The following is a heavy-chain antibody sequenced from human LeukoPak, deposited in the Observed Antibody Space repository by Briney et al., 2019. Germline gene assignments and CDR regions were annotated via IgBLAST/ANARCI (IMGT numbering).Heavy chain of an antibody. D-gene: IGHD1-26*01. Sequence: SETLSLTCTVSGVSITTYYWSWIRQPPGKGLEWIGYIYYSGSTNYNPSLKSRVTISVDTSKNQFSLKLSSVTAADTAVYYCARTKYSGSLYYYYYYMDVWGKGTTVTISS. V-gene: IGHV4-59*01. CDR2: IYYSGST. CDR3: ARTKYSGSLYYYYYYMDV. J-gene: IGHJ6*03. CDR1: GVSITTYY.